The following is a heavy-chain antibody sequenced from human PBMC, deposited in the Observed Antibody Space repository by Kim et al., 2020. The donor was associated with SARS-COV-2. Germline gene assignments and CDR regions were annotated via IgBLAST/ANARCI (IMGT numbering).Heavy chain of an antibody. CDR3: AKDGGDVGLGTFFD. V-gene: IGHV3-30*04. J-gene: IGHJ6*01. CDR2: IRAGGRNT. Sequence: GGSLRLSCAASGFTFSNYAMHWVRQAPGKGLEWVAVIRAGGRNTYYADSVKGRFTISRDNSKNTLYLQMNSLRAEDTAVYYCAKDGGDVGLGTFFDWG. D-gene: IGHD3-3*01. CDR1: GFTFSNYA.